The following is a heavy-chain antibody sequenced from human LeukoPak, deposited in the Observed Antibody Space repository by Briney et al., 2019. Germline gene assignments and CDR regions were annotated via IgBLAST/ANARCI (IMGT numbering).Heavy chain of an antibody. CDR2: IYTSGST. V-gene: IGHV4-61*02. J-gene: IGHJ4*02. D-gene: IGHD7-27*01. CDR3: ASSNALVWGYFDY. CDR1: GGSISSGSYY. Sequence: SETLSLTCTVSGGSISSGSYYWSWIRQPAGKGLEWIGRIYTSGSTNYNPSLKSRVTISVDTSKNQFSLRLSSVTSADTAVYYCASSNALVWGYFDYWGQGTLVTVSS.